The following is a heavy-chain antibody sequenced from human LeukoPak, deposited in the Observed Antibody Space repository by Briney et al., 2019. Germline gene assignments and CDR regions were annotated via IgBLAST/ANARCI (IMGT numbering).Heavy chain of an antibody. Sequence: PGGSLRLSCAASGFTFSSYSMNWVRQAPGQGLEWVSSISSSSSYIYYADSVKGRLTISRDNAKNSLYLQMNSLRAEDTAVYYCARDRIAAAGSFDYWGQGTLVTVSS. J-gene: IGHJ4*02. CDR1: GFTFSSYS. CDR2: ISSSSSYI. V-gene: IGHV3-21*01. D-gene: IGHD6-13*01. CDR3: ARDRIAAAGSFDY.